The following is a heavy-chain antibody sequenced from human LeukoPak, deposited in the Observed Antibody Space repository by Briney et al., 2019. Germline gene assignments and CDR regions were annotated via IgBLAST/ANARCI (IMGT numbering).Heavy chain of an antibody. J-gene: IGHJ4*02. Sequence: GGSLRLSCAASGFTFSSYGMHWVRQAPGKGLEWVAFIRYDGSNKYYADSVKGRFTISRDNSKNTLYVQMNSLRAEDTAVYYCARVSNYYDSFGYYYTFDYWGQGTLVTASS. CDR3: ARVSNYYDSFGYYYTFDY. CDR2: IRYDGSNK. D-gene: IGHD3-22*01. CDR1: GFTFSSYG. V-gene: IGHV3-30*02.